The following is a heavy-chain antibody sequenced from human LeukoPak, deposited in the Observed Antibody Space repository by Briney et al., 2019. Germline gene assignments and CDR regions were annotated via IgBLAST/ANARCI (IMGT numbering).Heavy chain of an antibody. CDR1: GYTLTGYY. V-gene: IGHV1-2*02. CDR2: INPNSGDT. D-gene: IGHD5-12*01. Sequence: ASVRVSCKASGYTLTGYYMHWLRQAPGQGLKWMGWINPNSGDTNYAQKFQGRVTMTRDTSISTAYMELSRLTSDDTALYYCAKNPYEYYFDYWGQGTLVTVSS. J-gene: IGHJ4*02. CDR3: AKNPYEYYFDY.